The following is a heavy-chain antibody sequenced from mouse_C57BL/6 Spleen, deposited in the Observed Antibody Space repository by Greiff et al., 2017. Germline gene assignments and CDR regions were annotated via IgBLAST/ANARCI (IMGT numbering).Heavy chain of an antibody. D-gene: IGHD1-1*01. CDR3: ARNPYYDGSSYEDFDV. J-gene: IGHJ1*03. CDR2: IHPNSGST. V-gene: IGHV1-64*01. Sequence: VQLQQPGAELVKPGASVKLSCKASGYTFTSYWMHWVKQRPGQGLEWIGMIHPNSGSTNYNEKFKSKATLTVDKSSSTAYMQLSSLTSEDSAVYYCARNPYYDGSSYEDFDVWGTGTTVTVSS. CDR1: GYTFTSYW.